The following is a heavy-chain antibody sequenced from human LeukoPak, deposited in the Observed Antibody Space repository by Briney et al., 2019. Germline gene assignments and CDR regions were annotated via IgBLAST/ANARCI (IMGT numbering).Heavy chain of an antibody. D-gene: IGHD4-11*01. CDR2: ISSSSSYI. CDR3: ARVGDYSNYGEAGY. J-gene: IGHJ4*02. CDR1: GFTFNSYT. V-gene: IGHV3-21*01. Sequence: GGSLRLSCAASGFTFNSYTMNWVRQAPGKGLEWVSSISSSSSYIYYADSVKGRFTISRDNAKNSLYLQMNSLRAEDTAVYYCARVGDYSNYGEAGYWGQGTLVTVSS.